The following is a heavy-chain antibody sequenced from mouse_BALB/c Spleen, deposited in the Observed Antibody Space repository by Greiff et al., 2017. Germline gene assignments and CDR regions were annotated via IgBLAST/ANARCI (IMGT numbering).Heavy chain of an antibody. D-gene: IGHD2-14*01. CDR1: GFTFSSYA. Sequence: EVMLVESGGGLVKPGGSLKLSCAASGFTFSSYAMSWVRQTPEKRLEWVASISSGGSTYYPDSVKGRFTISRDNARNILYLQMSSLRSEDTAMYYCARGRVRGYAMDYWGQGTSVTVSS. CDR3: ARGRVRGYAMDY. CDR2: ISSGGST. V-gene: IGHV5-6-5*01. J-gene: IGHJ4*01.